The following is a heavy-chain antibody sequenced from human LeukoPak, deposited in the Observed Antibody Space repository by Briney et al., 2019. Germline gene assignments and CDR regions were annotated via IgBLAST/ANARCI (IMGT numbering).Heavy chain of an antibody. CDR3: ARVGDSSGYYLYYFDY. Sequence: GASVTVSCKASGGTFISYAISWVRQAPGQGREGMGGIIPIFGTGNYAQKFQGRVTITADESTSTAYMELSSLRSEDTAVYYCARVGDSSGYYLYYFDYWGQGTLVTVSS. J-gene: IGHJ4*02. V-gene: IGHV1-69*13. CDR2: IIPIFGTG. D-gene: IGHD3-22*01. CDR1: GGTFISYA.